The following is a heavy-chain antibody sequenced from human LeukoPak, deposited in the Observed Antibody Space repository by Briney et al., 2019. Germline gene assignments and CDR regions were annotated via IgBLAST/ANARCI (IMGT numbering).Heavy chain of an antibody. CDR1: VFTFSSYS. J-gene: IGHJ4*02. Sequence: GGSLRLSCADSVFTFSSYSMNWVRQAPGKGLEWVSSISSSSSYIYYADSVKGRFTISRDNAKNSLYLQMNSLRAEDTAVYYCAREKIISSGWNNWGQGTLVTVSS. V-gene: IGHV3-21*01. CDR3: AREKIISSGWNN. CDR2: ISSSSSYI. D-gene: IGHD6-19*01.